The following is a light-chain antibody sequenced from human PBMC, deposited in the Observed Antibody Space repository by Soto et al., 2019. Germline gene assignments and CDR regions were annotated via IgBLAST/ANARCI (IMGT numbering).Light chain of an antibody. V-gene: IGKV1-9*01. CDR2: GAS. J-gene: IGKJ3*01. Sequence: IQLTQSPSSLSASVGDRVTISCRASQGIANFLAWYQQKPGKAPKLLIYGASTLQSGVPSRFSGNGSGTDFTLTISSLQHEDVATYYCQQLNSFPIPFGPGTKVDIK. CDR1: QGIANF. CDR3: QQLNSFPIP.